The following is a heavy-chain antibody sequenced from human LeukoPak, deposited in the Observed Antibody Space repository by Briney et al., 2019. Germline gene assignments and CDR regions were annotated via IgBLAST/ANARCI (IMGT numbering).Heavy chain of an antibody. D-gene: IGHD3-16*02. CDR3: AKGGSYRSQPYFDY. Sequence: PGGSLRLSCAASGFTFSSYAMSWVRQAPGKGLEWVSAISGSGGSTYYADSVKGRFTISRDNSKNTLYLQMYSLRAEDAAVYYCAKGGSYRSQPYFDYWGQGTPVTVSS. CDR2: ISGSGGST. CDR1: GFTFSSYA. V-gene: IGHV3-23*01. J-gene: IGHJ4*02.